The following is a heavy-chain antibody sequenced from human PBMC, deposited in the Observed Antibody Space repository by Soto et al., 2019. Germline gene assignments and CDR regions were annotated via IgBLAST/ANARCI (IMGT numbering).Heavy chain of an antibody. D-gene: IGHD2-15*01. V-gene: IGHV1-18*01. CDR1: GYTFTRYG. CDR2: ISTYNGDT. Sequence: ASVTVSFMASGYTFTRYGIRWVRQAPGQGLEWMGWISTYNGDTNYAQTFQGRVTITRDTSASTAYMELSSLRSEDTAVYYCARDLGGWPDYWGQGTLVTVSS. J-gene: IGHJ4*02. CDR3: ARDLGGWPDY.